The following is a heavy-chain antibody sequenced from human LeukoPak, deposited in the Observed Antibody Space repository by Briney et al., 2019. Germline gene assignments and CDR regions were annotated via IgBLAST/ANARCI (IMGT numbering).Heavy chain of an antibody. V-gene: IGHV4-34*01. CDR3: ARRDSSSWYYFDY. D-gene: IGHD6-13*01. CDR1: GASFSGYY. J-gene: IGHJ4*02. Sequence: TSSQTLSLTCAVYGASFSGYYWSWIRQPPGKGLEWIGEINHSGSTNYNPSLKSRVTISVNTSKNQFSLKLSSVTAADTAVYYWARRDSSSWYYFDYWGQGTLVTVSS. CDR2: INHSGST.